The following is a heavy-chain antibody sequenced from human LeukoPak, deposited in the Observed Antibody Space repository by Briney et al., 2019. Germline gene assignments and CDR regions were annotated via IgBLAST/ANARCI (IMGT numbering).Heavy chain of an antibody. CDR3: ARDVNYAFDY. D-gene: IGHD3-16*01. V-gene: IGHV1-18*01. J-gene: IGHJ4*02. CDR1: GYSFRRNG. CDR2: ISANSGNT. Sequence: ASVKVSCKSSGYSFRRNGISWVRQAPGQGLEWMAWISANSGNTNYAQSFQDRVTLTTDTSTSTAYMELRSLRSDDTAVYYCARDVNYAFDYWGQGTLVTVSS.